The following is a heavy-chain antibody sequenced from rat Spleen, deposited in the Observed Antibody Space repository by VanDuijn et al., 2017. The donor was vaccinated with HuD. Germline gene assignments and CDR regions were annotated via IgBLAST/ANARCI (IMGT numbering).Heavy chain of an antibody. D-gene: IGHD1-4*01. CDR2: ISPSGGST. V-gene: IGHV5-19*01. CDR1: GFTFSDYG. CDR3: GDGYTGDY. J-gene: IGHJ2*01. Sequence: EVQLVESGGGLVQSGRSLKLPCAASGFTFSDYGMHWIRQAPTKGLEWVASISPSGGSTYHRDSVKGRFTISRDNAKSTLYLQMGSLRSEETATYYYGDGYTGDYWGQGFMVTVSS.